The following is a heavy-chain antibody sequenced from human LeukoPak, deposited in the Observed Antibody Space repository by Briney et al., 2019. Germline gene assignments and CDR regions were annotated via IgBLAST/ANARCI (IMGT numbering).Heavy chain of an antibody. D-gene: IGHD4-17*01. CDR2: INHSGST. J-gene: IGHJ6*03. CDR1: GGSISSNNW. Sequence: SGTLSLTCAVSGGSISSNNWWSWVRQPPGKGLEWIGEINHSGSTNYNPSLKSRVTISIDTSKNQFSLKVSSVTAADTADYYCARGLFYGDLYYYYYYMDVWGKGTTVTVSS. V-gene: IGHV4-4*02. CDR3: ARGLFYGDLYYYYYYMDV.